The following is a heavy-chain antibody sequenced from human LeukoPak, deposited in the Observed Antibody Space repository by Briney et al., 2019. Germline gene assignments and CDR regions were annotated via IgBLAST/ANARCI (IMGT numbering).Heavy chain of an antibody. CDR1: GGSFSGYY. V-gene: IGHV4-34*01. D-gene: IGHD2-15*01. Sequence: PSETLPLTCAVYGGSFSGYYWSWIRQPPGKGLEWIGEINHSGSTNYNPSLKSRVTISVDTSKNQFSLKLSSVTAADTAVYYCARSKGTGKVVAAAPFDYWGQGTLVTVSS. CDR2: INHSGST. CDR3: ARSKGTGKVVAAAPFDY. J-gene: IGHJ4*02.